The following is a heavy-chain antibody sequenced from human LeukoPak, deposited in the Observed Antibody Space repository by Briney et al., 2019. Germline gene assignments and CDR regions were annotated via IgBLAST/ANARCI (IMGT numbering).Heavy chain of an antibody. V-gene: IGHV4-34*01. CDR3: ARYLGYCSSTSCRNWFDP. CDR1: GFTFSSYS. CDR2: INHSGST. D-gene: IGHD2-2*01. J-gene: IGHJ5*02. Sequence: GSLRLSCAASGFTFSSYSMNWVRQPPGKGLEWIGEINHSGSTNYNPSLKSRVTISVDTSKNQFSLKLSSVTAADTAVYYCARYLGYCSSTSCRNWFDPWGQGTLVTVSS.